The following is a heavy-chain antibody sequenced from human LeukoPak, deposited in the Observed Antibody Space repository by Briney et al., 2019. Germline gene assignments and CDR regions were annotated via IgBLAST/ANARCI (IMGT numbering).Heavy chain of an antibody. CDR1: GFTFSSYT. V-gene: IGHV3-30-3*01. CDR3: ARDRGRYYDSRGFYWGYYFDS. J-gene: IGHJ4*02. Sequence: GGSLRLSCAASGFTFSSYTVHWVRQAPGKGLEWVALILYDGSNRYYADSVKGRFTISRDNSKNTLYLQMSSARVDDTAVYYRARDRGRYYDSRGFYWGYYFDSWGQGILVTVST. CDR2: ILYDGSNR. D-gene: IGHD3-22*01.